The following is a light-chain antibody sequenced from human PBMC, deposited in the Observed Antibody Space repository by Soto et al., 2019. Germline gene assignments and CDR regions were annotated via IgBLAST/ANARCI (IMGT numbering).Light chain of an antibody. CDR3: QQYYSTPPYT. CDR1: QSVLYSSNNKNY. CDR2: WAS. J-gene: IGKJ2*01. V-gene: IGKV4-1*01. Sequence: DIVMTQSPDSLAVSLGERATINCKSSQSVLYSSNNKNYLAWYQQKPGQPPKLLIYWASTRESGVPDRFSGSXXXXXXXXXISSLQAEDVAVYYCQQYYSTPPYTFGQGTKLEIK.